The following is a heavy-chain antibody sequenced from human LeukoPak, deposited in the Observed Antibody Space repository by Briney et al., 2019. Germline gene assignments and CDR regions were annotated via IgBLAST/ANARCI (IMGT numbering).Heavy chain of an antibody. D-gene: IGHD3-22*01. V-gene: IGHV3-23*01. J-gene: IGHJ4*02. CDR2: ISGSASST. CDR3: AKDKYDYYDSSGYYSWSFDY. CDR1: GFTFSNYA. Sequence: GGSLRLSCAASGFTFSNYAMSWVRQAPGKGLEWVSAISGSASSTYHADSVKGRFTISRDNSKNTLYLQMNSLRAEDTAVYYCAKDKYDYYDSSGYYSWSFDYWGQGTLVTVSS.